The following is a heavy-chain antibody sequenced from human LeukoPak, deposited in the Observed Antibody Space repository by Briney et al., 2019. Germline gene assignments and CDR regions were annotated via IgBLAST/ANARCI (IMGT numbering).Heavy chain of an antibody. V-gene: IGHV4-59*01. Sequence: SETLSLTCTVSGGPISSYYWSWIRQPPGKGLEWIGYIYYSGSTNYNPSLKSRVTISVDTSKNQFSLKLSSVTAADTAVYYCARDVDILTGYPIFPVWGQGTLVTVSS. D-gene: IGHD3-9*01. J-gene: IGHJ4*02. CDR1: GGPISSYY. CDR2: IYYSGST. CDR3: ARDVDILTGYPIFPV.